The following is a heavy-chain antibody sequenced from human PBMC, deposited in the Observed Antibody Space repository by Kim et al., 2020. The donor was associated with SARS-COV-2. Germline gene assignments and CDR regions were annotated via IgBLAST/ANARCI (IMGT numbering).Heavy chain of an antibody. CDR3: ARTGTLGDYGDDVED. CDR1: GGTFNSYA. J-gene: IGHJ1*01. V-gene: IGHV1-69*13. Sequence: SVKVSCKASGGTFNSYAINWVRQAPGQGLEWMGGINAIIVTANYAQKFQGRVTFTADASTSTAYMELSSLRSEDTAVYYCARTGTLGDYGDDVEDWGQG. CDR2: INAIIVTA. D-gene: IGHD4-17*01.